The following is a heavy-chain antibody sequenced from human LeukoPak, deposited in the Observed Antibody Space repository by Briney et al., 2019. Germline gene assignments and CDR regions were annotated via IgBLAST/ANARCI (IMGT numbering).Heavy chain of an antibody. CDR2: ISSSSSTI. D-gene: IGHD3-10*01. CDR3: ARDLVRWFGELSSYHFDY. V-gene: IGHV3-48*01. CDR1: GFTFSSYE. J-gene: IGHJ4*02. Sequence: GSLRLSCAASGFTFSSYEMNWVRQAPGKGLEWVSYISSSSSTIYYADSVKGRFTISRDNAKNSQYLQMNSLRAEDTAVYYCARDLVRWFGELSSYHFDYWGQGTLVTVSS.